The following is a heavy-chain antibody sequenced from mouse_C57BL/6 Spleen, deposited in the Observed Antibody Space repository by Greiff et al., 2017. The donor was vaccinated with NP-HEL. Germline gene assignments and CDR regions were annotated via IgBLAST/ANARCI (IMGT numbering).Heavy chain of an antibody. V-gene: IGHV1-69*01. Sequence: QVQLQQPGAELVMPGASVKLSCKASGYTFTSYWMHWVKQRPGQGLEWIGEIDPSDSYTNYNQKFKGKSTLTVDKSSSTAYMQLSSLTSEDSAVYYCARNYGSGYAAWFAYWGQGTLVTVSA. CDR2: IDPSDSYT. CDR1: GYTFTSYW. J-gene: IGHJ3*01. CDR3: ARNYGSGYAAWFAY. D-gene: IGHD1-1*01.